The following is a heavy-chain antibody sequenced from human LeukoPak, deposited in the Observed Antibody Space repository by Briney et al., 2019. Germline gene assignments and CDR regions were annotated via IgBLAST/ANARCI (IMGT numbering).Heavy chain of an antibody. D-gene: IGHD6-13*01. CDR1: GGSFSGYY. J-gene: IGHJ4*02. CDR2: IYYSGST. CDR3: ARRGVAAAGSNIYFDY. Sequence: SETLSLTCAVYGGSFSGYYWSWIRQPPGKGLEWIGYIYYSGSTNYNPSLKSRVTISVDTSKNQFSLKLSSVTAADTAVYYCARRGVAAAGSNIYFDYWGQGTLVTVSS. V-gene: IGHV4-59*08.